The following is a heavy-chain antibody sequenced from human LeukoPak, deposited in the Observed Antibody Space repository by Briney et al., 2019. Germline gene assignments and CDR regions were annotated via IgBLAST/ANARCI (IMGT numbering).Heavy chain of an antibody. CDR3: ARGALSWLRPIYFDY. CDR2: IKQDGSEK. J-gene: IGHJ4*02. V-gene: IGHV3-7*03. D-gene: IGHD5-12*01. CDR1: GFTFSSYW. Sequence: GGSLRLSCAASGFTFSSYWMSWVRRAPGKGPERVANIKQDGSEKYYVDSVKGRFTISRDNAKNSLYLQMNSLRAEDTAVYYCARGALSWLRPIYFDYWGQGTLVTVSS.